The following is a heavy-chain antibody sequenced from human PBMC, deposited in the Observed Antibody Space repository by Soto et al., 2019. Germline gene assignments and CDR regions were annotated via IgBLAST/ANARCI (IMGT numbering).Heavy chain of an antibody. D-gene: IGHD2-21*02. CDR2: ISYDGSNK. V-gene: IGHV3-30*18. J-gene: IGHJ3*02. Sequence: GGSLRLSCAASGFTFSSYGMHWVRQAPGKGLEWVAVISYDGSNKYCADSVRGRFTISRDNSKNTLYLQMNSLRAEDTAVYYCAKAMVVVTAISGGGGFDKWGQGTLVTVSS. CDR3: AKAMVVVTAISGGGGFDK. CDR1: GFTFSSYG.